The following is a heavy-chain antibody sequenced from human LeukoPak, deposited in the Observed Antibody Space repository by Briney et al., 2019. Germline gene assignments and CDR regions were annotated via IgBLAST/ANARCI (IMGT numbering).Heavy chain of an antibody. J-gene: IGHJ4*02. V-gene: IGHV3-23*01. CDR1: GFTFSSYA. CDR2: ISGSGGST. D-gene: IGHD3-10*01. CDR3: AKDKGNPYGTPTGYYFDY. Sequence: PGGSLRLSCAASGFTFSSYAMSWVRQAPGKGLEWVSAISGSGGSTYYADSVKGRFTISRDNSKNTLYLQMNSLRAEDTAEYYCAKDKGNPYGTPTGYYFDYWGQGTLVTVSS.